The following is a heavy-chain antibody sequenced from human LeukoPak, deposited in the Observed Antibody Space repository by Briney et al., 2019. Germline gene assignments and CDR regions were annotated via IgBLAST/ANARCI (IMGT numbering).Heavy chain of an antibody. J-gene: IGHJ1*01. Sequence: GGSLRLSCAASGFTFSSYGMHWVRQAPGKGLEWVAVIWYDGSNKYYADSVKGRFTISRDNSKNTLYLQMNSLRAEDTAVYYCARDRMTAVRGGQYFQHWGQGTLVTVSS. V-gene: IGHV3-33*01. CDR3: ARDRMTAVRGGQYFQH. D-gene: IGHD3-10*02. CDR1: GFTFSSYG. CDR2: IWYDGSNK.